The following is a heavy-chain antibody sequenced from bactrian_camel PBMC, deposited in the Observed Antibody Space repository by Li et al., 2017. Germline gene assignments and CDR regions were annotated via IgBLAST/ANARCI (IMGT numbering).Heavy chain of an antibody. CDR1: GFTFGDFY. V-gene: IGHV3S10*01. CDR2: LYSDGIT. Sequence: EVQLVESGGVLVQPGGSLRRSCPSSGFTFGDFYMSWVLLAPGKGLEWVSNLYSDGITHYAASVRGRFTISRDNARNTLYLKLNSLKNEETAMYHCVKGEFDLRWGCMDYWGKGNQVTVS. D-gene: IGHD5*01. J-gene: IGHJ7*01.